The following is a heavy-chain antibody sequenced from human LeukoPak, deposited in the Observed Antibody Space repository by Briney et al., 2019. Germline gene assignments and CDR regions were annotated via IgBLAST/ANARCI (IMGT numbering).Heavy chain of an antibody. J-gene: IGHJ6*02. Sequence: GASVKVSCKASGYTFTDYYIHWVRQAPGQGLEWMGLINPKSGGTNYAQKFQGWVTMTRDTSISTAYMDLSRLRSDDTAVYYCARVKICGVSGGSCYGYYYGLDVWGQGTPVTVSS. CDR1: GYTFTDYY. V-gene: IGHV1-2*04. CDR3: ARVKICGVSGGSCYGYYYGLDV. CDR2: INPKSGGT. D-gene: IGHD2-15*01.